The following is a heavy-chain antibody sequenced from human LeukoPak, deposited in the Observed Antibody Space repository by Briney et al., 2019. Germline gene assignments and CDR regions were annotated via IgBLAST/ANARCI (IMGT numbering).Heavy chain of an antibody. D-gene: IGHD2-8*01. CDR2: ISYDGRNE. CDR3: VREKYCTPTDCLHGRFYFNC. J-gene: IGHJ4*02. V-gene: IGHV3-30*04. Sequence: GGPLRLSCAASGFAFSTYNMHWVRQAPGKGLEWVAVISYDGRNENHAESVKGRFTISRDNSKNTLYLQMNTLRTEDTALYYCVREKYCTPTDCLHGRFYFNCWGQGTLVTVSS. CDR1: GFAFSTYN.